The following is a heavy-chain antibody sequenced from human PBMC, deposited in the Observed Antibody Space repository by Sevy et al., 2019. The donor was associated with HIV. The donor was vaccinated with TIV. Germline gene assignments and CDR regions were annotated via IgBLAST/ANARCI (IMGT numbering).Heavy chain of an antibody. D-gene: IGHD6-19*01. CDR3: VRDLAGARKAYDV. CDR1: GDSVSSKSSS. V-gene: IGHV6-1*01. Sequence: SQTLSLTCAISGDSVSSKSSSWNWIRQSPSSGLEWLGRTYFRSKWYNDYAVSVEGRITINPDTSKNEFSLQLKSVTPGDTAVYYCVRDLAGARKAYDVWGQGTRVTVSS. J-gene: IGHJ3*01. CDR2: TYFRSKWYN.